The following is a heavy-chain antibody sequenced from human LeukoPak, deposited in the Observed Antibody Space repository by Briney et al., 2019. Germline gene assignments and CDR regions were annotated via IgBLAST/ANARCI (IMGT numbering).Heavy chain of an antibody. CDR3: ARGDRITMVRGVIIEFYYYYGMDV. CDR1: GLTFSNYY. J-gene: IGHJ6*04. D-gene: IGHD3-10*01. CDR2: ISSDGSST. V-gene: IGHV3-74*01. Sequence: GGSLRLSCAASGLTFSNYYMHWVRQAPGKGPVWVSRISSDGSSTSYADSVKGRFTISRDNAKNTLYLQMSSLRAEDTAVYYCARGDRITMVRGVIIEFYYYYGMDVWGKGTTVTVSS.